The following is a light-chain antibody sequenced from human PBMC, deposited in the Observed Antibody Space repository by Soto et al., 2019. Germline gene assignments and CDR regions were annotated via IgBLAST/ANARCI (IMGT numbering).Light chain of an antibody. CDR3: QQYNSYPYT. V-gene: IGKV1-5*01. J-gene: IGKJ2*01. CDR1: QNINKW. CDR2: DAS. Sequence: DIQLTQSPSTLSASVGDRISITCRASQNINKWLAWYQQKPGKAPKVVIYDASILESGVPARFSGSGSGTEFTLTITSLQPEDFSTYYCQQYNSYPYTFGQGTNLEIK.